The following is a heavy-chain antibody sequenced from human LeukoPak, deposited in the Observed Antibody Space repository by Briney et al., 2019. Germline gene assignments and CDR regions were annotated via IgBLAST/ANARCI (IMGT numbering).Heavy chain of an antibody. CDR2: ISYDGSNK. J-gene: IGHJ4*02. CDR1: GFTFSSYA. Sequence: PGGSLRLSCAASGFTFSSYAMHWVRQAPGKGLEWVAVISYDGSNKYYADSVKGRFTISRDNSKNTLYLQMNSLRAEDTAVYYCARAEEPDDFWSGYYHYYFDYWGQGTLVTVSS. V-gene: IGHV3-30-3*01. CDR3: ARAEEPDDFWSGYYHYYFDY. D-gene: IGHD3-3*01.